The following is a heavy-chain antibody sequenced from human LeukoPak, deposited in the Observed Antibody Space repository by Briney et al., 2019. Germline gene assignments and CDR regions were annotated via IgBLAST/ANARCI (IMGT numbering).Heavy chain of an antibody. V-gene: IGHV4-4*09. J-gene: IGHJ6*03. Sequence: SETLSLTCTVSGGSISSYYWSWIRQPPGKGLEWIGYIYTSGSTNYNPSLKSRVTISVDTSKNQFSLKLSSVTAADTAVYYCARKAAAANYYYYYMDVWGKGTTATVSS. CDR1: GGSISSYY. D-gene: IGHD6-13*01. CDR3: ARKAAAANYYYYYMDV. CDR2: IYTSGST.